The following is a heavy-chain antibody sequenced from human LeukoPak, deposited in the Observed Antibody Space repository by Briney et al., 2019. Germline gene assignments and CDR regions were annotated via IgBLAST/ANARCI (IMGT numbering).Heavy chain of an antibody. V-gene: IGHV1-69*06. J-gene: IGHJ4*02. CDR2: IIPIFGTA. CDR1: GGTFSSYA. CDR3: ARKIGYCSGGSCYSSDYYFDY. Sequence: SVTVSCKASGGTFSSYAISWVRQAPGQGLEWMGGIIPIFGTANYARKFQGRVTITADKSTSTAYMELSSLRSEDTAVYYCARKIGYCSGGSCYSSDYYFDYWGQGTLVTVSS. D-gene: IGHD2-15*01.